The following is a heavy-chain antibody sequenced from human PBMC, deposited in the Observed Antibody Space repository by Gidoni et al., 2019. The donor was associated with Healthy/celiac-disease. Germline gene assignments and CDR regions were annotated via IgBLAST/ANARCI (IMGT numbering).Heavy chain of an antibody. V-gene: IGHV4-59*01. J-gene: IGHJ5*02. D-gene: IGHD3-3*01. CDR1: GGSISSYY. CDR2: IYYSGST. CDR3: ARNYDFWSGSNWFDP. Sequence: QVQLQESGPGLVKPSETLSLTCTVSGGSISSYYWSWIRQPPGKGLEWIGYIYYSGSTNYNPSLKSRVTISVDTSKNQFSLKLSSVTAADTAVYYCARNYDFWSGSNWFDPWGQGTLVTVSS.